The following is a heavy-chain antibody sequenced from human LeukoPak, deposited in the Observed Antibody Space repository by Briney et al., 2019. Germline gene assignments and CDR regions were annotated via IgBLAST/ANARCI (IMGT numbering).Heavy chain of an antibody. D-gene: IGHD3-10*01. CDR1: GFTFSSYS. V-gene: IGHV3-21*01. CDR3: ARDSYGSGTERFDY. CDR2: ISSSSSYI. J-gene: IGHJ4*02. Sequence: GGSLRLSCAASGFTFSSYSMNWVRQAPGKGLEWVSSISSSSSYIYYADSVKGRFTISRDNSKNTLYLQMNSLRAEDTAVYYCARDSYGSGTERFDYWGQGTLVTVSS.